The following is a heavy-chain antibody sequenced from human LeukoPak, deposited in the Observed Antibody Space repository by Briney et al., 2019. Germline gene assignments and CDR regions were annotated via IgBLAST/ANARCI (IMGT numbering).Heavy chain of an antibody. Sequence: PSETLSLTCIISDDSISSSTYYWGWIRQPPGKGLEWIGTLYYSGKTYYNPSLKSRVTISIDTSKNQFSLKLTSATAADTAVYYCASLAVAGTSDAFDIWGQGTMVTVSS. D-gene: IGHD6-19*01. CDR2: LYYSGKT. CDR3: ASLAVAGTSDAFDI. J-gene: IGHJ3*02. V-gene: IGHV4-39*07. CDR1: DDSISSSTYY.